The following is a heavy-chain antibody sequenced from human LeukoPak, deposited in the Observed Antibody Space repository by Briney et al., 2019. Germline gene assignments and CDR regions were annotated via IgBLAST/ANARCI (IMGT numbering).Heavy chain of an antibody. D-gene: IGHD4-11*01. CDR1: GFSLSIYS. Sequence: GGSLRLSCVASGFSLSIYSMNWVRQAPGKGLERVSSISSSSSSIYYADSVKGRCTISRDNSKSSLYLQLTSLTVEDTAVYYCARGDYSSGMDYWGQGTLVTVSS. V-gene: IGHV3-21*01. J-gene: IGHJ4*02. CDR3: ARGDYSSGMDY. CDR2: ISSSSSSI.